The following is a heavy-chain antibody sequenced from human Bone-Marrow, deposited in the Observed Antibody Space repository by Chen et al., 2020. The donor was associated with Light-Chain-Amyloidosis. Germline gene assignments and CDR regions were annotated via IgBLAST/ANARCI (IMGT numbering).Heavy chain of an antibody. V-gene: IGHV3-43*02. CDR3: AKSPRYSTGRFDY. CDR2: IVGDGRST. CDR1: GLPLADYA. J-gene: IGHJ4*02. D-gene: IGHD2-8*02. Sequence: EVQLVESGGGVVQPGGSLTLPCAASGLPLADYAMHWVRQAPGKGLEWVSLIVGDGRSTYYADSVKGRFTISRDSNKNSLSLQMNSLKSEDTALYYCAKSPRYSTGRFDYWGQGTLVTVSS.